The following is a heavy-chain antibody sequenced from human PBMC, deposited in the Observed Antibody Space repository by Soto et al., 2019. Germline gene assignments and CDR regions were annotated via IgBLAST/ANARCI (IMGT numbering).Heavy chain of an antibody. D-gene: IGHD3-3*01. CDR2: IYSGGST. CDR3: ATAVSGDFEYFQH. Sequence: GGSLRLSCAASGFTVSSNYMSWVRQAPGKGLEWVSVIYSGGSTYYADSVKGRFTISRDNSKNTLYLQMNSLRAEDTAVYYCATAVSGDFEYFQHWGQGTLVTVSS. CDR1: GFTVSSNY. J-gene: IGHJ1*01. V-gene: IGHV3-53*01.